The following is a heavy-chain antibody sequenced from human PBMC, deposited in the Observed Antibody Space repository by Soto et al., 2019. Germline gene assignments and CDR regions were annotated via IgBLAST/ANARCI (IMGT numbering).Heavy chain of an antibody. J-gene: IGHJ6*02. CDR2: INSDGSST. CDR3: ARVLGGYSYGDYYYYGMDV. V-gene: IGHV3-74*01. D-gene: IGHD5-18*01. CDR1: GFTFSSYW. Sequence: GGSLRLSCAASGFTFSSYWMHWVRQAPGKGLVWVSRINSDGSSTSYADSVKGRFTISRDNAKNTLYLQMNSLRAEDTAVYYCARVLGGYSYGDYYYYGMDVWGQGTTVTVSS.